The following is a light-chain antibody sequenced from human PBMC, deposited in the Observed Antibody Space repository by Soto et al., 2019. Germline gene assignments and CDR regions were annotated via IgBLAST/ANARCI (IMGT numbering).Light chain of an antibody. J-gene: IGKJ4*01. CDR2: DAS. CDR1: QSVNNY. CDR3: QQRINXPLT. Sequence: EILLTHSPVTLSLSPGERATLSFMAIQSVNNYLPWYQQKPGQAPRPLIYDASTRANGIPASFSGSGSGTDLTLTISSLEPEDFAVYYCQQRINXPLTSGGWTKV. V-gene: IGKV3-11*01.